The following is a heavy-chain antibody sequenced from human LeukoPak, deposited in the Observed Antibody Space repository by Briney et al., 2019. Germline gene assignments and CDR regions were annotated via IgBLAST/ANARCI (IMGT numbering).Heavy chain of an antibody. J-gene: IGHJ4*02. CDR3: ARSGSGWYYFDY. D-gene: IGHD6-19*01. CDR2: INSDGSSA. CDR1: GFTFSSYW. Sequence: GGSLRLSCAASGFTFSSYWMHWVRQAPGKGLVWVSRINSDGSSASYADSVKGRFTISRDNAKNTLYLQMNSLRAEDTAVYYCARSGSGWYYFDYWGQGTLVTVSP. V-gene: IGHV3-74*01.